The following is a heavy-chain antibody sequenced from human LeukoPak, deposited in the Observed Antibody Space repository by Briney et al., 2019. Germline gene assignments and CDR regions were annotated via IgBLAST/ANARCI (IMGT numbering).Heavy chain of an antibody. J-gene: IGHJ4*02. CDR3: AKYWWDLLTYPDY. Sequence: GGSLRLSCAASGFTLSSYAMRWVRQARGKGVEGVSAISGSGGSTYYADCVKGRFTISRDNSKKTLYLQMNSLRAEHTAVYYCAKYWWDLLTYPDYWGQGTLVTVSS. V-gene: IGHV3-23*01. CDR2: ISGSGGST. CDR1: GFTLSSYA. D-gene: IGHD1-26*01.